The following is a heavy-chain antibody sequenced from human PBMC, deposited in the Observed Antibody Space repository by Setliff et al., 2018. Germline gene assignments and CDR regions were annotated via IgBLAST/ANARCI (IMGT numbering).Heavy chain of an antibody. V-gene: IGHV3-30*02. CDR1: GFNFSSYA. J-gene: IGHJ4*02. CDR2: IPYDGSNK. D-gene: IGHD3-16*02. Sequence: SLKISCAASGFNFSSYAMHWVRQAPGKGLEWVAFIPYDGSNKYYADSVKGRFTISRDNSKNTLYLQMNSLRAEDTAVYYCAKDYDYVWGSYPKDWGQGTRVTVSS. CDR3: AKDYDYVWGSYPKD.